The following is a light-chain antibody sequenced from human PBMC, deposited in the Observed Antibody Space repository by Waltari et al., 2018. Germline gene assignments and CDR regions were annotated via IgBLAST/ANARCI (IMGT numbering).Light chain of an antibody. J-gene: IGLJ2*01. V-gene: IGLV3-25*03. CDR1: ALPKQF. CDR2: RDT. Sequence: SYALTQPPSVSASPGQTARITCSGNALPKQFAYWYQRKPGQAPVLVIYRDTERPSGIPARFSGSSSGTTGTLTINGVQAEDEADYYGQSADSSGSYVLFGGGTTLTVL. CDR3: QSADSSGSYVL.